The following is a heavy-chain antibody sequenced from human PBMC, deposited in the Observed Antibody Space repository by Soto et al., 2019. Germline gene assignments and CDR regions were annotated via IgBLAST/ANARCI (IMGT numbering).Heavy chain of an antibody. CDR1: GYTFTRYG. CDR2: ISGYNGDT. CDR3: AKNGQPPYYYYGLDV. D-gene: IGHD2-8*01. V-gene: IGHV1-18*01. J-gene: IGHJ6*02. Sequence: QGQLVQSGAEVKKPGASVKVSCKASGYTFTRYGISWVRQAPGQGLEWMGWISGYNGDTKYAQKFQGRVTITIDTSXXTAFMELRSLTSDDTAVYYCAKNGQPPYYYYGLDVWGQGTTVTVSS.